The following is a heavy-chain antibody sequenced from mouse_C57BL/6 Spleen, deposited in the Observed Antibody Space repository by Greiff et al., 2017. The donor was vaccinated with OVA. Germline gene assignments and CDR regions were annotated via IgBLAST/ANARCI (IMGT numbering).Heavy chain of an antibody. CDR1: GFSLTSYG. D-gene: IGHD2-5*01. CDR3: ARDYSKGYYAMDY. CDR2: IWSDGST. Sequence: VKLVESGPGLVAPSQSLSITCTVSGFSLTSYGVHWVRQPPGKGLEWLVVIWSDGSTTYNSALKSRLSISKDNSKSQVFLKMNSLQTDDTAMYYCARDYSKGYYAMDYWGQGTSVTVSS. V-gene: IGHV2-6*03. J-gene: IGHJ4*01.